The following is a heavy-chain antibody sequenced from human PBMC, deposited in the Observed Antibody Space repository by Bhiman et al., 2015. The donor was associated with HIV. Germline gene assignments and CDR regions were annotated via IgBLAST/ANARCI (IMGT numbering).Heavy chain of an antibody. CDR2: ISSSGTYI. CDR1: GFTFSSYS. CDR3: ARSNYLGAYDI. J-gene: IGHJ3*02. Sequence: EVQLVESGGGLVKPGGSLRLSCAASGFTFSSYSMNWVRQAPGKGLQWVSSISSSGTYIYYGDSMKGRFTISRDNAKNSLYLQMNSLRAEDTAVYYCARSNYLGAYDIWGQGTMVIVSS. V-gene: IGHV3-21*01. D-gene: IGHD1-7*01.